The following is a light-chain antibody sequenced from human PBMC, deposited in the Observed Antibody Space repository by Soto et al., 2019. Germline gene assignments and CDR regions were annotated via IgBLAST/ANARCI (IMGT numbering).Light chain of an antibody. Sequence: DIQMTQSPSSLSSSLGDRVTITCRASQSISSYLNWYQQKPAKAPKLLIYAASSLQSGVIPRFSRSRSGTDFSLTISSLQPEDFATYWYQQSYSTPPLTFGGGTKVEIK. CDR2: AAS. V-gene: IGKV1-39*01. J-gene: IGKJ4*01. CDR1: QSISSY. CDR3: QQSYSTPPLT.